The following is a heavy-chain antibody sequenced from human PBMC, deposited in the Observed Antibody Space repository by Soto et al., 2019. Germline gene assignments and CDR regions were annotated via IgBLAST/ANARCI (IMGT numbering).Heavy chain of an antibody. J-gene: IGHJ4*02. CDR3: VKDHGTAMIRGGLDS. D-gene: IGHD3-10*01. V-gene: IGHV1-46*01. CDR2: INPSGGNT. CDR1: GYTFTNNY. Sequence: ASVKVSCKASGYTFTNNYVVWVRQAPGQGLEWMGIINPSGGNTIYAQKFQDRVTMTSDTSTSTIYIELSSLRPEDTAVYYCVKDHGTAMIRGGLDSWGQGALVTVSS.